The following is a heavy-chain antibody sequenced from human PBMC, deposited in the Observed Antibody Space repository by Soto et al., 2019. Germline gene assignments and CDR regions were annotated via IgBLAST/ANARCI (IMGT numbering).Heavy chain of an antibody. Sequence: ASVKVSCKXSGYSLRGNYIHWVRQTPGQGLEWMGWINPKSSGTVYAQKFQGRVTMTRDTSLTTGYMQLNRLTSDDSAVYYCARDLIVDGPDNYAMDVWGQGTTVTVSS. CDR3: ARDLIVDGPDNYAMDV. CDR1: GYSLRGNY. CDR2: INPKSSGT. V-gene: IGHV1-2*02. J-gene: IGHJ6*02. D-gene: IGHD3-22*01.